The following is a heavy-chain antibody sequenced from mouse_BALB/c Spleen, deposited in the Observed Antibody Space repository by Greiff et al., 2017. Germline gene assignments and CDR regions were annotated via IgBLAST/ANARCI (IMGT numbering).Heavy chain of an antibody. CDR2: IWGDGST. CDR3: ASQTGNWYYFDY. CDR1: GFSLTSYG. J-gene: IGHJ2*01. D-gene: IGHD4-1*01. Sequence: VKLLESGPSLVQPSQSLSITCTVSGFSLTSYGVSWVRQPPGKGLEWLGVIWGDGSTNYHSALISRLSISKDNSKSQVFLKLNSLQTDDTATYYCASQTGNWYYFDYWGQGTTLTVSS. V-gene: IGHV2-3*01.